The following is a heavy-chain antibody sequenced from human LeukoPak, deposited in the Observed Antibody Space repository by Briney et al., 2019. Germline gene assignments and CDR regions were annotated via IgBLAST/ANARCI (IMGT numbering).Heavy chain of an antibody. CDR1: GFTFSSYA. D-gene: IGHD2-15*01. Sequence: PGGSLRLSCAASGFTFSSYAMHWVRQAPGKGLEYVSAISSNGGSTYYANSVKGRFTISRDNSKNTLYLQMGSLRAEDMAVYYCARDYCSGGSCYSGGVYFDYWGQGTLVTLSS. J-gene: IGHJ4*02. CDR2: ISSNGGST. CDR3: ARDYCSGGSCYSGGVYFDY. V-gene: IGHV3-64*01.